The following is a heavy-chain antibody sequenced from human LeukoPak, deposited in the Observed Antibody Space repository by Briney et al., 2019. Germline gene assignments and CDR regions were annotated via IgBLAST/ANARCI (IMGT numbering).Heavy chain of an antibody. V-gene: IGHV3-66*01. D-gene: IGHD2-2*01. CDR3: ARDRAVVVPAARYYYGMDV. CDR1: GFTVSSNY. J-gene: IGHJ6*02. Sequence: LAGGSLRLSCAASGFTVSSNYMSWVRQTPGKGLEWVSVIYSGGSTYYADSVKGRFTISRDNSKNTLYLQMNSLRAEDTAVCYCARDRAVVVPAARYYYGMDVWGQGTTVTVSS. CDR2: IYSGGST.